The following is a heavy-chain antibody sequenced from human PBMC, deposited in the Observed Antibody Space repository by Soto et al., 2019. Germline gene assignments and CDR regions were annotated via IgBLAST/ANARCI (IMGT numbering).Heavy chain of an antibody. CDR3: AREWVEPEIYYYYGMDV. Sequence: PGGSLRLSCAASGFTFISYAIHWFRHAPCKWLEWVAVISYDGSNKYYADSVKGRFTISRDNSKNTLYLQMNSLRAEDTAVYYCAREWVEPEIYYYYGMDVWGQGTTVTVSS. CDR1: GFTFISYA. D-gene: IGHD1-26*01. J-gene: IGHJ6*02. V-gene: IGHV3-30-3*01. CDR2: ISYDGSNK.